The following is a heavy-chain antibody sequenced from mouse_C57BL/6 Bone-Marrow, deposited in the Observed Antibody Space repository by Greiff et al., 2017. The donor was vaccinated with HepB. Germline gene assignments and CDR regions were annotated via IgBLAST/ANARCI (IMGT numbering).Heavy chain of an antibody. Sequence: EVQLQQSGPGLVKPSLSLSLTCSVTGYSITSGYYWNWIRQFPGNKLEWMGYISYDGSNNYNPSLKNRISITRDTSKNQFFLKLNSVTTEDTATYYCAREGYGRAWFAYWGQGTLVTVSA. CDR1: GYSITSGYY. V-gene: IGHV3-6*01. D-gene: IGHD1-1*02. CDR3: AREGYGRAWFAY. J-gene: IGHJ3*01. CDR2: ISYDGSN.